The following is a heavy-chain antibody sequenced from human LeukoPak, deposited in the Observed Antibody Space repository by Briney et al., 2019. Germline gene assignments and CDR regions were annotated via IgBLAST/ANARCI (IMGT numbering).Heavy chain of an antibody. J-gene: IGHJ5*02. CDR3: AREFGDSYYEGDWFDP. D-gene: IGHD3-10*01. CDR1: GYTFTSYD. V-gene: IGHV1-8*01. CDR2: MNPNSGNT. Sequence: SVKVSCKASGYTFTSYDINWVRQATGQGLEWMGWMNPNSGNTGYAQKFQGRVTMTRNTSISTAYMELSSLRSEDTAVYYCAREFGDSYYEGDWFDPWGQGTLVTVSS.